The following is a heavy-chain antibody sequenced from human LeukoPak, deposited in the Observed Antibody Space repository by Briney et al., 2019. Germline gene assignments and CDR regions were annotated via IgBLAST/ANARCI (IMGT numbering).Heavy chain of an antibody. CDR2: IYYSGST. V-gene: IGHV4-39*02. CDR1: GGSISSSSYY. J-gene: IGHJ6*02. CDR3: ARDHEPTDATTVTTYYYYGMDV. Sequence: KASETLSLTCTVSGGSISSSSYYWGWIRQPPGKGLEWIGSIYYSGSTYYNPSLKSRVTISVDTSKNQFSLKLSSVTAADTAVYYCARDHEPTDATTVTTYYYYGMDVWGQGTTVTVS. D-gene: IGHD4-17*01.